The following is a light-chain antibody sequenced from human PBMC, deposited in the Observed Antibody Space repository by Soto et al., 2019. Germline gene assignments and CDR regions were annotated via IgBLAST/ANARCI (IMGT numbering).Light chain of an antibody. CDR2: KAS. V-gene: IGKV1-5*03. Sequence: DIQMTQSPSTLSVSVGDRVTITCRATETISNWLAWYQQKPGKAPNLLIYKASSLERGVPARFRGSGSGTEFTLTISSLQPDDFATYYCQQYNSYPLTFGGGTKVEIK. CDR3: QQYNSYPLT. CDR1: ETISNW. J-gene: IGKJ4*01.